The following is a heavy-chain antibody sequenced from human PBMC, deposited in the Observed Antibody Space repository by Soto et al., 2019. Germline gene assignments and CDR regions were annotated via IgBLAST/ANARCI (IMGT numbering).Heavy chain of an antibody. D-gene: IGHD2-2*01. CDR1: GGTFSRYS. V-gene: IGHV1-69*08. J-gene: IGHJ6*02. Sequence: QVQLVQSGAEVKKPGSSVKVSCKASGGTFSRYSITWVRQAPGHGLEWIGRIIPIFGIASYAQKFQGRVTITADEITSPSYMEVSRLRSDGTGVYYWAREDRDRENGLIPAAIYGRDVWGQGAPGTVPS. CDR3: AREDRDRENGLIPAAIYGRDV. CDR2: IIPIFGIA.